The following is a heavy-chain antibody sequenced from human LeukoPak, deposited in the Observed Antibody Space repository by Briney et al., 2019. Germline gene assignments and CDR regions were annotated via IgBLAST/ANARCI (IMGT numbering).Heavy chain of an antibody. V-gene: IGHV3-48*01. D-gene: IGHD6-6*01. CDR2: ISSSSTTI. Sequence: TGGSLRLSCAASGFTFFTYSMNWVRQAPGKGLEWVSSISSSSTTIYYADSVKGRFTISRDNAKNSLYLQMNSLRVEDTAVYYCAREYSGSPGGFDYWGQGTLVTLSS. CDR3: AREYSGSPGGFDY. J-gene: IGHJ4*02. CDR1: GFTFFTYS.